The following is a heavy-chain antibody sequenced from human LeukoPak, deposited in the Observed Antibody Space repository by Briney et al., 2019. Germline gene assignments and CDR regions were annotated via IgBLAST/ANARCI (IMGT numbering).Heavy chain of an antibody. Sequence: GRSLRLSCAASGFTFSSYGMHWVRQAPGKGLEWGAVIWYDGSNKYYADSVKGRFTISRDNSKNTLYLQMNSLRAEDTAVYYCAKISGWYEEGLDYFDYWGQGTLVTVSS. CDR2: IWYDGSNK. CDR1: GFTFSSYG. J-gene: IGHJ4*02. D-gene: IGHD6-19*01. CDR3: AKISGWYEEGLDYFDY. V-gene: IGHV3-33*06.